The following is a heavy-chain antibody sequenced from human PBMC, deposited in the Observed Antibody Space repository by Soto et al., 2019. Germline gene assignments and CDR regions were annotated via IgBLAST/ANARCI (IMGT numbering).Heavy chain of an antibody. V-gene: IGHV3-21*01. CDR2: ISSSSSYI. J-gene: IGHJ6*02. Sequence: PGGSLRLSCAASGFTFSSYSMNWVRQAPGKGLEWVSSISSSSSYIYCADSVKGRFTISRDNAKNSLYLQMNSLRAEDTAVYYCARDSQYYYGSGSYYKPYYYYGMDVWGQGTTVTVSS. CDR3: ARDSQYYYGSGSYYKPYYYYGMDV. CDR1: GFTFSSYS. D-gene: IGHD3-10*01.